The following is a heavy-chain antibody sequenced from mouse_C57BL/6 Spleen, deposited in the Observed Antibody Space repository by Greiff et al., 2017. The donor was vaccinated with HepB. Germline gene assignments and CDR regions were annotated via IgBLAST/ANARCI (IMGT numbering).Heavy chain of an antibody. CDR1: GYTFTSYW. CDR2: IDPSDSYT. V-gene: IGHV1-50*01. CDR3: ARLFHWYFDV. J-gene: IGHJ1*03. Sequence: QVQLQQPGAELVKPGASVKLSCKASGYTFTSYWMQWVKQRPGQGLEWIGEIDPSDSYTNYNQKFKGKATLTVDTSSSTAYMQLSSLTSEDSAVYYCARLFHWYFDVWGTGTTVTVSS.